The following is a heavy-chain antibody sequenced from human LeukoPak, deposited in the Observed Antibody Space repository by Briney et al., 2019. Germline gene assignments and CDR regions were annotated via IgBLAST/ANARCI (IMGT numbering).Heavy chain of an antibody. CDR1: GGTFSSYA. CDR2: IIPIFGTA. Sequence: GASVKVSCKASGGTFSSYAISWVRQAPGQGLEWMGGIIPIFGTANYAQKIQGRVTITADESTSTAYMELSSLRSEDTAVYYCARVRIAARRGSGFDYWGQGTLVTVSS. J-gene: IGHJ4*02. D-gene: IGHD6-6*01. CDR3: ARVRIAARRGSGFDY. V-gene: IGHV1-69*13.